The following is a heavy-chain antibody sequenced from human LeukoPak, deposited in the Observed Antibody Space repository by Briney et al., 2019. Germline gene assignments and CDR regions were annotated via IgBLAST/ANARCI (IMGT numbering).Heavy chain of an antibody. V-gene: IGHV4-39*01. J-gene: IGHJ4*02. Sequence: PSETLSLTCSVSGGSISSSSSYWGWIRQPPGKGLEWVGSIYYSGSSFDNPALKSRVTISVDTSKNQFSLKLSSVTAADTAVYYCARHRSGWLQSSFDYWGQGTLVTVSS. D-gene: IGHD5-24*01. CDR3: ARHRSGWLQSSFDY. CDR1: GGSISSSSSY. CDR2: IYYSGSS.